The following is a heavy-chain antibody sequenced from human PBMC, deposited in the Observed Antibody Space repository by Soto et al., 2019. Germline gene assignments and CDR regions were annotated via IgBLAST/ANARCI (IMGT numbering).Heavy chain of an antibody. J-gene: IGHJ5*01. CDR1: GFSFSTYG. CDR2: IWYDGRNK. Sequence: QVQLVESGGGVVEPGRSLRLSSAASGFSFSTYGMHWVRQAPGKGLEWVAVIWYDGRNKYFADSVKGRFTVSRDNSENTWYLQMNSLTVEDRAVYYCARGRGVYCVTSACLGWLDPWGQGTQVTV. V-gene: IGHV3-33*01. CDR3: ARGRGVYCVTSACLGWLDP. D-gene: IGHD2-21*01.